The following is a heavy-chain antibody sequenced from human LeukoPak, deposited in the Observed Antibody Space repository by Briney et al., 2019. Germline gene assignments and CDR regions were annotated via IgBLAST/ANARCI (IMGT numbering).Heavy chain of an antibody. J-gene: IGHJ5*02. D-gene: IGHD1-1*01. CDR2: IKGDGSTE. CDR1: GFTFSSYW. V-gene: IGHV3-7*01. Sequence: SGGSLRLSCAAAGFTFSSYWMSWVRQAPGKGLEWVANIKGDGSTEHYVDSVEGRFTISRDNAKNSLYLQMNSLKAEDTAVYYCTRDDDTGRTNSWGQGTLVTVSS. CDR3: TRDDDTGRTNS.